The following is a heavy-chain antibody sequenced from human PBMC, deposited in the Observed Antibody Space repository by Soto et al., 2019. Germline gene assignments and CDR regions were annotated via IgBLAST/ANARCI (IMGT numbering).Heavy chain of an antibody. J-gene: IGHJ5*02. V-gene: IGHV4-39*02. CDR2: IYYTGST. Sequence: SETLSLTCTVSGGSISSGGYYWSWIRQHPGKGLEWIGCIYYTGSTYYNPSLMSRATISADTSTNHFSLRLTSVSAADTAAYYCARLIPKYYYGSGSPRFDPWGQGTLVTVSS. D-gene: IGHD3-10*01. CDR3: ARLIPKYYYGSGSPRFDP. CDR1: GGSISSGGYY.